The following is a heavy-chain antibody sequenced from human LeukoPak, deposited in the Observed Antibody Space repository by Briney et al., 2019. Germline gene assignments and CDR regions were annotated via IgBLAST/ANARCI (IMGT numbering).Heavy chain of an antibody. CDR2: ISSSSSYI. Sequence: GGSLRLSCAASGFTFSTYNMNWVRQAPGKGLEWVSSISSSSSYIYYADSVKDRFTISRDNAKNSLYLQMNSLRAEDTAVYYCARVNSGSYYNVEFDYWGQGTLVTVSS. CDR1: GFTFSTYN. J-gene: IGHJ4*02. CDR3: ARVNSGSYYNVEFDY. D-gene: IGHD3-10*01. V-gene: IGHV3-21*01.